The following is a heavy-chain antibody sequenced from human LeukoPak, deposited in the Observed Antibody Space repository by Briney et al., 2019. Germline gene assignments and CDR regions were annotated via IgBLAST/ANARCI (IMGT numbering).Heavy chain of an antibody. V-gene: IGHV3-74*01. D-gene: IGHD2-15*01. J-gene: IGHJ6*02. Sequence: GGSLRLSCAASGFTFSAYWMHWVRQAPGKGLVWVSRINTDGRSPTYAASVKGRFTISRDNAKNTLYLQMNSLTADGTAVYYCARGGFKYNYYDAMDVWRQGTTVTVSS. CDR1: GFTFSAYW. CDR3: ARGGFKYNYYDAMDV. CDR2: INTDGRSP.